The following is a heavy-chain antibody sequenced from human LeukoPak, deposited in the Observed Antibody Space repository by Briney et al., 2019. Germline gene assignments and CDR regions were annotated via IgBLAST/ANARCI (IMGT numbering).Heavy chain of an antibody. CDR2: ISSSSSYI. Sequence: GGSLRLPCAASGFIFRRYELNGVRQAPGKGREWVSSISSSSSYIYYPDSVKGRFNISRENAKNSLYLQTNRRRAEDTGVFFCARDIDYWGQGTLVTVSS. CDR1: GFIFRRYE. J-gene: IGHJ4*02. V-gene: IGHV3-21*01. CDR3: ARDIDY.